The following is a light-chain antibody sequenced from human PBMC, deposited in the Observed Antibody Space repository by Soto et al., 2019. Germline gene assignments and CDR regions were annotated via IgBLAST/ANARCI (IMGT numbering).Light chain of an antibody. CDR1: QSVSSSY. V-gene: IGKV3-20*01. J-gene: IGKJ5*01. Sequence: DIVLTQSPGPLSLSPGERATLSCRASQSVSSSYLAWYQQKPGQAPRLIIYGASSRATGIPDRFSGSGSGTDFTLTISRLEPEDVAVYYCQQYGSSPITLGQGTRLEIK. CDR2: GAS. CDR3: QQYGSSPIT.